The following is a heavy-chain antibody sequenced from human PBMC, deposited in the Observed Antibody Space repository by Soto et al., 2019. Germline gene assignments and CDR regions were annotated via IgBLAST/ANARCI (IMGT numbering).Heavy chain of an antibody. Sequence: QVQLVQSGAEVKKPGSSVKVSCKASGGTFSSYAISWVRQAPGQGLEWMGGIIPIFGTANYAQKFQGRVTITADESTSTAYMELGSLRSEDTAVYYCARASGIAVAGTYYYYGMDVWGQGTTVTVSS. CDR1: GGTFSSYA. CDR3: ARASGIAVAGTYYYYGMDV. D-gene: IGHD6-19*01. J-gene: IGHJ6*02. V-gene: IGHV1-69*01. CDR2: IIPIFGTA.